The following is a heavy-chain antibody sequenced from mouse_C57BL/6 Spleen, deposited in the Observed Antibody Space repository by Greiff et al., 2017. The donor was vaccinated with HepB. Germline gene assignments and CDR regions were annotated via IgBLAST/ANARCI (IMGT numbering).Heavy chain of an antibody. CDR1: GYTFTDYY. CDR2: INPYNGGT. Sequence: EVQLQQSGPVLVKPGASVKMSCKASGYTFTDYYMNWVKQSHGKSLEWIGVINPYNGGTSYNQKFKGKATLTVDKSSSTAYMELNSLTSEDSAVYYCARSWYYGSSRYFDYWGQGTTLTVSS. V-gene: IGHV1-19*01. J-gene: IGHJ2*01. D-gene: IGHD1-1*01. CDR3: ARSWYYGSSRYFDY.